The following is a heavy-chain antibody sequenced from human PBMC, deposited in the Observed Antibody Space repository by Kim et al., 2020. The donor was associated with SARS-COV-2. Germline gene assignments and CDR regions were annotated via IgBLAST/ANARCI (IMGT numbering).Heavy chain of an antibody. CDR3: ARGGVLGLYSSGWYRLNWFDP. J-gene: IGHJ5*02. V-gene: IGHV4-34*01. D-gene: IGHD6-19*01. Sequence: SETLSLTCAVYGGSFSGYYWSWIRQPPGKGLEWIGEINHSGSTNYNPSLKSRVTISVDTSKNQFSLKLSSVTAADTAVYYCARGGVLGLYSSGWYRLNWFDPWGQGTLVTVSS. CDR1: GGSFSGYY. CDR2: INHSGST.